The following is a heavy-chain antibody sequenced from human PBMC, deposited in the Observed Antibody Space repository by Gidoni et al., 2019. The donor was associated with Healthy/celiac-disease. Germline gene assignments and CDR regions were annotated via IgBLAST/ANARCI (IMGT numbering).Heavy chain of an antibody. CDR3: AKVGRYCSSTSCRQKYYYYGMDV. CDR1: GFTFSSYG. D-gene: IGHD2-2*01. J-gene: IGHJ6*02. CDR2: ISYDGSKK. Sequence: QVQLVESGGGVVQPGRSLRLSCAASGFTFSSYGMHWVRQAPGKGLEWVAVISYDGSKKYYADSVKGRFTIPRDNSKNTLYLQMNSLRAEDTAVYYCAKVGRYCSSTSCRQKYYYYGMDVWGQGTTVTVSS. V-gene: IGHV3-30*18.